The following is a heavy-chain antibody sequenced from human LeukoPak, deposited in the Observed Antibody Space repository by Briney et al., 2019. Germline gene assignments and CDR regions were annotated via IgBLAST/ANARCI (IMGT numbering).Heavy chain of an antibody. CDR1: GDSVSSNSTA. V-gene: IGHV6-1*01. CDR2: TYYRSKWYN. Sequence: SQTLSLTCAISGDSVSSNSTAWNWIRQSPSRGLEWPGRTYYRSKWYNDYAISVRSRITLNPDTSKNQFSLHLNSVTPEDTAVYYCARVEDTSSGWYFDYWGQGTLVTVSS. CDR3: ARVEDTSSGWYFDY. J-gene: IGHJ4*02. D-gene: IGHD6-19*01.